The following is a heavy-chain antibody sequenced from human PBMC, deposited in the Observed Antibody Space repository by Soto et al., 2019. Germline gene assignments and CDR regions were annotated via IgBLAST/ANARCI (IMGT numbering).Heavy chain of an antibody. D-gene: IGHD1-1*01. CDR1: GFSLITHGVG. J-gene: IGHJ4*02. CDR2: IYWDDDK. Sequence: QITLRESGPTLVKPTQTLTLTCTFSGFSLITHGVGVGWVRQPPGKALECLALIYWDDDKRYNPSLRSRLTITKDTPKNQGVLTMANMDPVDTGTYFCAQRGGGSNWNGGYFDYWGQGALVTVSS. CDR3: AQRGGGSNWNGGYFDY. V-gene: IGHV2-5*02.